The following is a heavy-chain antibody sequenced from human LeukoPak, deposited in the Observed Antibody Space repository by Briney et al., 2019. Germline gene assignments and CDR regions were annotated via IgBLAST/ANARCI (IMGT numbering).Heavy chain of an antibody. CDR1: GDSISRSGYY. CDR2: IYYTGST. V-gene: IGHV4-39*07. J-gene: IGHJ4*02. CDR3: ARADYYYDSSYFDY. Sequence: PSENLSLTCTVSGDSISRSGYYWGWVRQPPGKGLEWIGNIYYTGSTFYNPSLKSRVTLSLDTSKNHFSLMLGSVTAADTAVYYCARADYYYDSSYFDYWGQGTLVTVSS. D-gene: IGHD3-22*01.